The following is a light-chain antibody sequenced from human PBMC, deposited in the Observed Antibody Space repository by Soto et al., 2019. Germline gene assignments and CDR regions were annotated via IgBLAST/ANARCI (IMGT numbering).Light chain of an antibody. J-gene: IGLJ2*01. CDR3: SSYTSSSTVV. CDR2: DVT. Sequence: QSVLTQPASVSGSPGQSITISCTGTSSDVGGYNYVSWYQQHPDKAPKLMIYDVTNRPSGVSNRFSGSKSGNTASLTISGLQAEDEADYYCSSYTSSSTVVFGGGTKVPVL. CDR1: SSDVGGYNY. V-gene: IGLV2-14*01.